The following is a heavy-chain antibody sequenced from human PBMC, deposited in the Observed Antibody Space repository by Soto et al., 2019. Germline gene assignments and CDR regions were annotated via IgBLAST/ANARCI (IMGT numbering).Heavy chain of an antibody. D-gene: IGHD5-18*01. Sequence: GASVKVSCKASGGTFSSYTISWVRQAPGQGLEWMGRIIPILGIANYAQKFQGRVTITADKSTSTAYMELSSLRSEDTAVYYCARVEVAQRGYSYATQAEYFQHWGQGTLVTVSS. V-gene: IGHV1-69*02. J-gene: IGHJ1*01. CDR3: ARVEVAQRGYSYATQAEYFQH. CDR2: IIPILGIA. CDR1: GGTFSSYT.